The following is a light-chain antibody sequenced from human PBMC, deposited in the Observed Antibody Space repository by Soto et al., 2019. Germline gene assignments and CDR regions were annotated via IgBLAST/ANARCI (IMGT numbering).Light chain of an antibody. CDR2: GAS. J-gene: IGKJ2*01. V-gene: IGKV3-15*01. Sequence: IVLTQSPGTLSLSPGERATLSCRASQSVGSNFLAWYQQKRGQAPRLLIYGASTRATGIPARFSGSGSGTEFTLTISSLQSEDFAIYYCQQYNNWPPYTFGQGTKLEIK. CDR3: QQYNNWPPYT. CDR1: QSVGSN.